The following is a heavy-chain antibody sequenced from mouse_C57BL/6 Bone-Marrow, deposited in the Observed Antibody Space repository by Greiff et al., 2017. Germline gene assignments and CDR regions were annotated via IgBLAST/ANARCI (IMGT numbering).Heavy chain of an antibody. J-gene: IGHJ4*01. Sequence: VKLMESGAELARPGASVKMSCKASGYTFTSYTMHWVKQRPGQGLEWIGYINPSSGYTKYNEKFKDKATLTVDKSSSTAYMQLSRLTSEDSAVYYCARGGYAVYAMDYWGQGTSVTVSS. CDR1: GYTFTSYT. CDR2: INPSSGYT. CDR3: ARGGYAVYAMDY. D-gene: IGHD2-10*02. V-gene: IGHV1-4*01.